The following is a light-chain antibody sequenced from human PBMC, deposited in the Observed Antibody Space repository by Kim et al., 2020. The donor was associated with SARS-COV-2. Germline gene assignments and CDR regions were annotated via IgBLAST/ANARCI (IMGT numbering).Light chain of an antibody. CDR3: QQSFTFPYT. V-gene: IGKV1-39*01. Sequence: SASVGDRVTITCRASQTIITYLNWYQQKPGKAPKLLIHSTSSLQSGVPSRFSGTGSGTYFTLTISSLQPEDFATYYCQQSFTFPYTFGQGTKLEIK. CDR1: QTIITY. CDR2: STS. J-gene: IGKJ2*01.